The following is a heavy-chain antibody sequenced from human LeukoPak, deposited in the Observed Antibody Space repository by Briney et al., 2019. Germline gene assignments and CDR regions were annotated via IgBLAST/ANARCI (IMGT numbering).Heavy chain of an antibody. CDR2: ISYDGSNR. V-gene: IGHV3-30*04. Sequence: GGSLRLSCAASGFTFSSYAMHWVRQAPGKGLEWVAVISYDGSNRYYADSVKGRFTISRDNSKNTLYLQMNSLRAEDTAVYYCARNFDYWGQGTLVTVSS. J-gene: IGHJ4*02. CDR1: GFTFSSYA. CDR3: ARNFDY.